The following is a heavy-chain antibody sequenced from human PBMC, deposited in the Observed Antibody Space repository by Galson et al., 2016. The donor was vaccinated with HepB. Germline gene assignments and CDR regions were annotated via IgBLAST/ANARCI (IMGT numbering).Heavy chain of an antibody. D-gene: IGHD2/OR15-2a*01. CDR2: INPNSGGT. V-gene: IGHV1-2*06. Sequence: SVKVSCKASGYTFTGYCMHWVRQAPGQGLEWMGRINPNSGGTNYAQKFQGRVTMTRDTSISTAYMELSRLRSDDTAVYYCTRGEYLLGWFDPWGQGTLVTVSS. J-gene: IGHJ5*02. CDR1: GYTFTGYC. CDR3: TRGEYLLGWFDP.